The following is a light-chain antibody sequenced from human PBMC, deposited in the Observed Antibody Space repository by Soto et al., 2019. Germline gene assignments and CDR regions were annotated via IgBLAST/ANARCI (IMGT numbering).Light chain of an antibody. CDR2: KAS. CDR3: HQANSFPRT. V-gene: IGKV1-12*01. Sequence: DTLMTQSPSSVSASIGDRVILTCRASRDISTWLAWYQQKPGQAPKLLISKASNLQSGVPSRFSGSGSGREFTLIISSLQPDDFATYFCHQANSFPRTLGQGTKVDIK. J-gene: IGKJ1*01. CDR1: RDISTW.